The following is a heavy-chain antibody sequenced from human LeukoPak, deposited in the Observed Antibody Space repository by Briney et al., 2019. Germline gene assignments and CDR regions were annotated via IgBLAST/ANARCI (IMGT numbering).Heavy chain of an antibody. J-gene: IGHJ5*02. D-gene: IGHD3-22*01. CDR3: ARPVYYDSSGSGNWFDP. Sequence: ASVKVSCKASGYTFIGYYMHWVRQAPGQGLEWMGWINPNSGDTNSAQKFQGRVTMTRDTSISTAYLQWSSLKASDTAMYYCARPVYYDSSGSGNWFDPWGQGTLVTVSS. CDR1: GYTFIGYY. V-gene: IGHV1-2*02. CDR2: INPNSGDT.